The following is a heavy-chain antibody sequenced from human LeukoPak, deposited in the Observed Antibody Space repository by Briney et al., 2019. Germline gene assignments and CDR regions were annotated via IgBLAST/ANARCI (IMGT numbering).Heavy chain of an antibody. CDR1: GFTFSSYS. J-gene: IGHJ4*02. D-gene: IGHD2-2*01. CDR3: ANAGEVVVPAAHFDY. Sequence: PGGSLRLSCAASGFTFSSYSMNWVRQAPGKGLEWVSSISSSSSYIYYADSVKGRFTISRDNSKNTQYLQMNSLRAEDTAVYYCANAGEVVVPAAHFDYWGQGTLVTVSS. CDR2: ISSSSSYI. V-gene: IGHV3-21*01.